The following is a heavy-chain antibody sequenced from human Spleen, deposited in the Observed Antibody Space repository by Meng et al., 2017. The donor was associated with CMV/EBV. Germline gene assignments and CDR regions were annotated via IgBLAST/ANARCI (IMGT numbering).Heavy chain of an antibody. D-gene: IGHD6-19*01. CDR1: GFTFSSYA. CDR2: INPSGGST. Sequence: GFTFSSYAMHWVRQAPGQGLEWMGIINPSGGSTSYAQKFQGRVTMTRDTSTSTVYMELSSLRSEDTAVYYCARGRIGYSSGWYWFDPWGQGTLVTVSS. CDR3: ARGRIGYSSGWYWFDP. J-gene: IGHJ5*02. V-gene: IGHV1-46*01.